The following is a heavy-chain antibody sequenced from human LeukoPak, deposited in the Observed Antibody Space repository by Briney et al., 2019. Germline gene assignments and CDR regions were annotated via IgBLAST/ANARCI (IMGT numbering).Heavy chain of an antibody. D-gene: IGHD6-13*01. CDR3: ARGVGSSWPGWFDP. V-gene: IGHV3-48*03. Sequence: GGSLGLSCAASGFTFSNYELNWVRQAPGKGLEWVSYISHSGRTIYSADSVKGRFTISRDNAKNSLYLQMNSLRAEDTAVYYCARGVGSSWPGWFDPWGQGTLVTVSS. CDR1: GFTFSNYE. J-gene: IGHJ5*02. CDR2: ISHSGRTI.